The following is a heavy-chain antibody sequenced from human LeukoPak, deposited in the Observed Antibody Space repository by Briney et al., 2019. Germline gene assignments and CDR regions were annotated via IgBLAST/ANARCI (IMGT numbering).Heavy chain of an antibody. J-gene: IGHJ2*01. CDR2: IYYSGST. D-gene: IGHD3-10*01. CDR3: ARRHYYGSGSTWYFDL. V-gene: IGHV4-59*01. Sequence: PSETLSLTCTVSGGSISSYYWSWIRQPPGKGLEWIGYIYYSGSTNYNPSLKSRVTISVDTSKNQFSLKLSSVTAADTAVYYCARRHYYGSGSTWYFDLWGRGTLVTVSS. CDR1: GGSISSYY.